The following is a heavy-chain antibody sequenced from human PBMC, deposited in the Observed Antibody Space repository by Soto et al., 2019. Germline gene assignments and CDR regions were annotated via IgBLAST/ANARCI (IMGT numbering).Heavy chain of an antibody. D-gene: IGHD3-10*01. Sequence: GGSLRLSCAASGFTFSSYGMHWVRQAPGKGLEWVAVIWYDGSNKYYADSVKGRFTISRDNSKNTLYLQMNSLRAEDTAVYYCARVNVRFGELYEYYYYYMDVWGKGTTVTVSS. CDR1: GFTFSSYG. V-gene: IGHV3-33*01. CDR2: IWYDGSNK. CDR3: ARVNVRFGELYEYYYYYMDV. J-gene: IGHJ6*03.